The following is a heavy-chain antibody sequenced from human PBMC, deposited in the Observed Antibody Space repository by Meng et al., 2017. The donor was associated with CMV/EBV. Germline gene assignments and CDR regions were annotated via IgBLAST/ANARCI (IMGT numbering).Heavy chain of an antibody. CDR1: Y. Sequence: YMHWVRQAPAQGLEWMGWINPNSGGTNYAQKFQGRVTMTRDTSISTAYMELSRLRSDDTAVYYCARDPSTYDFWSGYYIATDNWFDPWGQGTLVPSPQ. CDR2: INPNSGGT. D-gene: IGHD3-3*01. CDR3: ARDPSTYDFWSGYYIATDNWFDP. V-gene: IGHV1-2*02. J-gene: IGHJ5*02.